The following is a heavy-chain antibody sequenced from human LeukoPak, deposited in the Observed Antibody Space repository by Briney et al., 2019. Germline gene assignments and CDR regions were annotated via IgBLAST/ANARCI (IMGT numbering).Heavy chain of an antibody. CDR3: VSDRSDGGYAESNGYPTFDL. CDR1: RYAPSVSS. CDR2: VDPEYVET. D-gene: IGHD5-24*01. J-gene: IGHJ2*01. Sequence: ASLKVSCKVSRYAPSVSSIHWVRHTPGEGFEWMGGVDPEYVETTYAQKFRGRVTMTEDTSTDTAYMELIKLRSDDTAVYYCVSDRSDGGYAESNGYPTFDLWGRGTLVTVSS. V-gene: IGHV1-24*01.